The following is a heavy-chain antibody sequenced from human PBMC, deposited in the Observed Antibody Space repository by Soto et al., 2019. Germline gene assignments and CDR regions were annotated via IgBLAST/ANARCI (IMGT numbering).Heavy chain of an antibody. CDR2: ISYDGSNK. CDR3: AKDRRAGTTARGFYYYGMDV. V-gene: IGHV3-30*18. CDR1: GFTFSSYG. J-gene: IGHJ6*02. Sequence: GGSLRLSCAASGFTFSSYGMHWVRQAPGKGLEWVAVISYDGSNKYYADSVKGRFTISRDNSKNTLYLQMNSLRAEDTAVYYCAKDRRAGTTARGFYYYGMDVWGQGTTVTVSS. D-gene: IGHD1-7*01.